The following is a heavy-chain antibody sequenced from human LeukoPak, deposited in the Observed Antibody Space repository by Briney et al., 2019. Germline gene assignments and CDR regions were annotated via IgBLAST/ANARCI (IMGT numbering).Heavy chain of an antibody. CDR3: AKAGQWLVRYYYYGMDV. V-gene: IGHV4-59*01. Sequence: SETLSLTCTVSGGSISSYYWSWIRQPPGEGLEWIGYIYYSGSTNYNPSLKSRVTISVDTSKNQFSLKLSSVTAADTAVYYCAKAGQWLVRYYYYGMDVWGQGTTVTVSS. CDR1: GGSISSYY. CDR2: IYYSGST. D-gene: IGHD6-19*01. J-gene: IGHJ6*02.